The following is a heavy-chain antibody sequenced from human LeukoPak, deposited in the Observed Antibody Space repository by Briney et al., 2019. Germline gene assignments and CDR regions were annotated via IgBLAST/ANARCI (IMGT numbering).Heavy chain of an antibody. J-gene: IGHJ6*02. V-gene: IGHV1-46*01. CDR1: GYTFTSYY. CDR2: INPSGGST. CDR3: ARAGSTYFDWLLQRHPLGHYYYYGMDV. Sequence: GASVKVSCKASGYTFTSYYMHWVRQAPGQGLEWMGIINPSGGSTSYAQKFQGRVTMTRDTSTSTVYMELSSLRSDDTAVYYCARAGSTYFDWLLQRHPLGHYYYYGMDVWGQGTTVTVSS. D-gene: IGHD3-9*01.